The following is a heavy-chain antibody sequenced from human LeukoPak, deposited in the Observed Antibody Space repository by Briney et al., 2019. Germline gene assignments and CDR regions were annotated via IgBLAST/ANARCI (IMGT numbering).Heavy chain of an antibody. V-gene: IGHV6-1*01. D-gene: IGHD2/OR15-2a*01. Sequence: SQTLSLTCAISGDIVSSNSAAWNWIRQSPSRGLEWLGRTYYRSKWYSDYAVSVKSRITVNPDTSKNQFSLQLNSMTPEDTAVYYCARGNSLTTSYYYYYGMDVWGQGTTVTVSS. J-gene: IGHJ6*02. CDR1: GDIVSSNSAA. CDR3: ARGNSLTTSYYYYYGMDV. CDR2: TYYRSKWYS.